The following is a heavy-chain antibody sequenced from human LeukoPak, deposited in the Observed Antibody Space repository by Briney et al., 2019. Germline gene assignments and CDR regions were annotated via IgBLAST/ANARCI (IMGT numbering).Heavy chain of an antibody. V-gene: IGHV4-4*02. Sequence: PSGTLSLTCAVPGGSISSSNWWSWVRQPPGKGLEWIGEIYHSGSTNYNPSLKSRVTISVDTSKNQFSLKLSSVTAADTAVYYCAGDSSGYYAFDYWGQGTLVTVSS. CDR3: AGDSSGYYAFDY. CDR1: GGSISSSNW. J-gene: IGHJ4*02. CDR2: IYHSGST. D-gene: IGHD3-22*01.